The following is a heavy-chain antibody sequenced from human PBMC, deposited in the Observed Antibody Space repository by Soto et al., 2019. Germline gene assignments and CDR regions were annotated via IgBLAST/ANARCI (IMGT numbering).Heavy chain of an antibody. CDR1: GFTFSSFE. CDR3: ASDSRGGAARRPTFYY. V-gene: IGHV3-48*03. J-gene: IGHJ4*02. Sequence: GGSLRLSCVVSGFTFSSFEMNWVRQTPGKGLEWLSYIGRSGETIYYADSVKGRFTISRDNAKSSLFLQMNGLRDEDTGIYYCASDSRGGAARRPTFYYWGRGTLVTVSS. D-gene: IGHD6-6*01. CDR2: IGRSGETI.